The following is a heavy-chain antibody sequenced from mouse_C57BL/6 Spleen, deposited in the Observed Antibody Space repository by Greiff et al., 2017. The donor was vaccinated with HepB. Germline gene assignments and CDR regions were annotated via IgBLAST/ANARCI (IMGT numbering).Heavy chain of an antibody. J-gene: IGHJ2*01. Sequence: VQLQQSGAELVRPGTSVKVSCKASGYAFTNYLIEWVKQRPGQGLEWIGVINPGSGGTNYNEKFKGKATLTADKSSSTAYMQLSSLTSEDSAVYVCASGSRCDYWGQGTTLTVSS. CDR1: GYAFTNYL. CDR3: ASGSRCDY. V-gene: IGHV1-54*01. CDR2: INPGSGGT. D-gene: IGHD1-1*02.